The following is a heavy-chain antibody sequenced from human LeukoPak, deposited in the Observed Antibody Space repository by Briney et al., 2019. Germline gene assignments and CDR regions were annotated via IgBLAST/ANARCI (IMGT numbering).Heavy chain of an antibody. J-gene: IGHJ6*03. CDR1: GFKFGDYG. CDR3: AKDGEHYYMDV. CDR2: ISGSGGST. Sequence: GGSLRLSCAASGFKFGDYGMSWVRQVPGKGLEWVSAISGSGGSTYYADSVKGRFTISRDNSKNTLYLQMNSLRAEDTAVYYCAKDGEHYYMDVWGKGTTVTVSS. V-gene: IGHV3-23*01. D-gene: IGHD1-26*01.